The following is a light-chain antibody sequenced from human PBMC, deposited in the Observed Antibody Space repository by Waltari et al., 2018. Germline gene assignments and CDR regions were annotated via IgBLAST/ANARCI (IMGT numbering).Light chain of an antibody. CDR1: QSVSSD. V-gene: IGKV3-11*01. Sequence: EIVLTQSPATLSLSPGERATLSCRASQSVSSDLAWYQQKPGQGPRLLIYDASNRATGIPARFSGSVSETDFTLTISSLEPEDFAVYYCQQRSSWPCTFGQGTKVDVK. J-gene: IGKJ1*01. CDR3: QQRSSWPCT. CDR2: DAS.